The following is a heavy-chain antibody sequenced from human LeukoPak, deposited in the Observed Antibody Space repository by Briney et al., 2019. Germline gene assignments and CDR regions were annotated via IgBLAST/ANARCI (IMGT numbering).Heavy chain of an antibody. Sequence: GGSLRLSCAAFGFTFSSYWMSWVRQAPGKGLEWVANIKQDGSAKYYVDSVKGRFTISRDNAKNSLYLQMNSLRAEDTAVYYCARKYYYDSSGYYGDAFDIWGQGTVVTVSS. V-gene: IGHV3-7*01. J-gene: IGHJ3*02. CDR1: GFTFSSYW. CDR3: ARKYYYDSSGYYGDAFDI. D-gene: IGHD3-22*01. CDR2: IKQDGSAK.